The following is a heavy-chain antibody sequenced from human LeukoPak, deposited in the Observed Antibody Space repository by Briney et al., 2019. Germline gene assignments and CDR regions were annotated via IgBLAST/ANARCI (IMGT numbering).Heavy chain of an antibody. D-gene: IGHD1-7*01. J-gene: IGHJ5*02. V-gene: IGHV4-30-4*08. CDR2: IYYSGST. Sequence: SETLSLTCTVSGRSISSGDYYWRWIRQPPGKGLEWIGYIYYSGSTYYNPSLKSRVTISVDTSKNQFSLKLSSVTAADTAVYYCARASWNWWFDPWGQGTLVTVSS. CDR3: ARASWNWWFDP. CDR1: GRSISSGDYY.